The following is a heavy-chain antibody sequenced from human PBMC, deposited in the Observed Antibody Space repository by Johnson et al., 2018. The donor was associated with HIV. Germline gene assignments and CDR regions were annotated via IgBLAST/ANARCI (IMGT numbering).Heavy chain of an antibody. CDR3: AKKGGRRFPNRNACDI. D-gene: IGHD1-14*01. V-gene: IGHV3-11*05. Sequence: QVQLVESGGGLVQPGGSLRLSCAASGFTVSSNYMSCIRQAPGKGLEWVSGINWSGGGTAYADSVKGRFTISRDNAKNSLDLQMNSLRAEDTAVYYCAKKGGRRFPNRNACDIWGQGTMVTVSS. CDR2: INWSGGGT. J-gene: IGHJ3*02. CDR1: GFTVSSNY.